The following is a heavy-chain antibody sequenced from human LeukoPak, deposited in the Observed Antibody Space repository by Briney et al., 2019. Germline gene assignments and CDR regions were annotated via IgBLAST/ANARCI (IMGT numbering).Heavy chain of an antibody. CDR1: GGSMSPYH. V-gene: IGHV4-59*08. J-gene: IGHJ4*02. CDR3: ARAVSGRFDY. D-gene: IGHD6-19*01. Sequence: SETLSLTCTVSGGSMSPYHWGWIRQPPGKVLEWTGYIYYSGSTNYNPSLNSRVTISVDTSKNQFSLRLSSVTAADTAIYYCARAVSGRFDYWGQGTLVTVSS. CDR2: IYYSGST.